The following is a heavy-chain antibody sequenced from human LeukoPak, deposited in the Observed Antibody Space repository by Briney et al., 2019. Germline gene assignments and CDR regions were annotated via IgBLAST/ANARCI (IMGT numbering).Heavy chain of an antibody. CDR1: GGTFSSYT. CDR3: ATRYCSGGSCPNRPYYYGMDV. CDR2: IIPILGIA. Sequence: GASVKVPCKASGGTFSSYTISWVRQAPGQGLEWMGRIIPILGIANYAQKFQGRVTITADKSTSTAYMELSSLRSEDTAVYYCATRYCSGGSCPNRPYYYGMDVWGQGTTVTVSS. J-gene: IGHJ6*02. D-gene: IGHD2-15*01. V-gene: IGHV1-69*02.